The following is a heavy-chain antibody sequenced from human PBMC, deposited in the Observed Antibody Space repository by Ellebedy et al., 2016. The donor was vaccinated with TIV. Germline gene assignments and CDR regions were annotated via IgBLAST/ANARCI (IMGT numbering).Heavy chain of an antibody. CDR3: AREEITFGGVIVRGGFDY. D-gene: IGHD3-16*02. Sequence: SETLSLXXTVSGGSISSYYWSWIRQPAGKGLEWIGRIYTSGSTNYNPSLKSRVTMSVDRSKNQFSLKLSSVTAADTAVYYCAREEITFGGVIVRGGFDYWGQGTLVTVSS. CDR2: IYTSGST. CDR1: GGSISSYY. J-gene: IGHJ4*02. V-gene: IGHV4-4*07.